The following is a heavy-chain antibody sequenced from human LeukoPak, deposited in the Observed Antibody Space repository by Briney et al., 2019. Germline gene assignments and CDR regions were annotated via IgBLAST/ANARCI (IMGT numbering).Heavy chain of an antibody. J-gene: IGHJ6*03. CDR3: TTTSYCSSTSCYYYYMDV. Sequence: PGGSLRLSCAASGFTFSSYGMHWVRQAPGKGLEWVGRIKSKTDGGTTDYAAPVKGRFTISRDDSKNTLYVQMNSLKTEDTAVYYCTTTSYCSSTSCYYYYMDVWGKGTTVTVSS. D-gene: IGHD2-2*01. CDR1: GFTFSSYG. CDR2: IKSKTDGGTT. V-gene: IGHV3-15*01.